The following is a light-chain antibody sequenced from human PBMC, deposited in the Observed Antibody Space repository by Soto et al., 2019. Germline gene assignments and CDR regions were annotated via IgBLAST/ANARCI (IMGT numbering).Light chain of an antibody. CDR1: QSVSRY. V-gene: IGKV3-11*01. Sequence: EIVLTLSPPTLLLSRGRIATLGCRVSQSVSRYLAWYQRKPGQAPRLLXYDASNRATGIPARFSGSGSGTDFTLTISSLEPEDFAVYYCQQRSNWPPITFGQGTRLEIK. CDR3: QQRSNWPPIT. CDR2: DAS. J-gene: IGKJ5*01.